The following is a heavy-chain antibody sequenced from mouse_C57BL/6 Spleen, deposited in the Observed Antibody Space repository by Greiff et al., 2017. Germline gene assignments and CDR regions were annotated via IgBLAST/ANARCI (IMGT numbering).Heavy chain of an antibody. J-gene: IGHJ1*03. CDR2: ISSGGDYI. D-gene: IGHD1-1*01. V-gene: IGHV5-9-1*02. CDR1: GFTFSSYA. Sequence: EVKLVESGEGLVKPGGSLKLSCAASGFTFSSYAMSWVRQTPEKRLEWVAYISSGGDYIYYADTVKGRFTISRDNARNTLYLQMSSLKSEDTAMYYCTRDGTTVVVWYFDVWGTGTTVTVSS. CDR3: TRDGTTVVVWYFDV.